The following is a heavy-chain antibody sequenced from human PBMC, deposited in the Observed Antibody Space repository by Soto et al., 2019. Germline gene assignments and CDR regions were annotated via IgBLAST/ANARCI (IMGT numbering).Heavy chain of an antibody. CDR3: AKDDLDPCSSISSYDFDS. CDR1: GFSFSIYG. CDR2: ISYDGSNK. J-gene: IGHJ4*02. D-gene: IGHD2-2*01. Sequence: QVQLVESGGGVVQPGRSLRLSCAASGFSFSIYGMHWVRQAPGKGLEWVAVISYDGSNKQYADSVKGRFTISRDNSKNTVYLHMNSLRTEDAAVYYCAKDDLDPCSSISSYDFDSWGQGTLVTVSS. V-gene: IGHV3-30*18.